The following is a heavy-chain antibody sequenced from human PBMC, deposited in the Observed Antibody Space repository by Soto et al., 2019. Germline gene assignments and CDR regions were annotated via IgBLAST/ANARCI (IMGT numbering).Heavy chain of an antibody. CDR2: IYYSGST. CDR3: ARHFYSSGWYVEY. D-gene: IGHD6-19*01. J-gene: IGHJ4*02. Sequence: SETLSLTSPYSGSSISSSSYYLGWIRQPPGKGLEWIGSIYYSGSTYYNPSLKSRVTISVDTSKNQFSLKLSSVTAADTAVYYCARHFYSSGWYVEYWGQGTLVNVSS. V-gene: IGHV4-39*01. CDR1: GSSISSSSYY.